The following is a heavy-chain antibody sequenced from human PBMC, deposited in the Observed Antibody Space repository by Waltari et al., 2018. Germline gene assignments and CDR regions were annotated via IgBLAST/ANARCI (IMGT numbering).Heavy chain of an antibody. Sequence: EVQLVESGGGLVKPGGSLRLSCAASGFTFSSYSMNWVRQAPGKGLEWVSSISSSSSYRYYADSVKGRFTISRDNAKNSLYLQMNSLRAEDTAVYYCARALVSSSWYWGFWGQGTLVTVSS. CDR3: ARALVSSSWYWGF. V-gene: IGHV3-21*01. J-gene: IGHJ4*02. D-gene: IGHD6-13*01. CDR2: ISSSSSYR. CDR1: GFTFSSYS.